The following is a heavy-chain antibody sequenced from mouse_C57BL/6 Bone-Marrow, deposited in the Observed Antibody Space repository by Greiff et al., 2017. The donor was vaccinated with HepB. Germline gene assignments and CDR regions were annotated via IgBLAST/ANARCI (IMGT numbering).Heavy chain of an antibody. CDR3: ARDQSNYGFAY. V-gene: IGHV5-16*01. D-gene: IGHD2-5*01. J-gene: IGHJ3*01. CDR1: GFTFSDYY. CDR2: INYDGSST. Sequence: EVKLVESEGGLVQPGSSMKLSCTASGFTFSDYYMAWVRQVPEKGLEWVANINYDGSSTYYLDSLKSRFIISRDNAKNILYLQMSSLKFEDTATYYCARDQSNYGFAYWGQGTLVTVSA.